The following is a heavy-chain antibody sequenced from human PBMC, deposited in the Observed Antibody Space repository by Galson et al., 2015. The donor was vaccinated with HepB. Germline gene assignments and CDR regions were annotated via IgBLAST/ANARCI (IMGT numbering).Heavy chain of an antibody. CDR1: GYTFTNYG. V-gene: IGHV1-18*01. CDR3: ARDSQGQPLYYFDY. CDR2: VSGFNGNT. D-gene: IGHD1-14*01. Sequence: PVKVSCKASGYTFTNYGISWVRQAHGQGLEWMGWVSGFNGNTNYAQRFHGRVLMTTDTSTRTASMELRTLRSDDPAVYYCARDSQGQPLYYFDYWGQGTLVTVSS. J-gene: IGHJ4*02.